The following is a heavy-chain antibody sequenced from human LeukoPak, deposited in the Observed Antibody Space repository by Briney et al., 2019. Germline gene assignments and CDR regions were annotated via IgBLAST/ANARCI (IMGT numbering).Heavy chain of an antibody. J-gene: IGHJ4*02. CDR3: ARRGLGDYGRYFDY. CDR1: GGAFSSYA. V-gene: IGHV1-69*05. Sequence: ASVKVPCKASGGAFSSYAISWVRQAPGQGLEWMGGIIPIFGTANYAQKFQGRVTITTDESTSTAYMELSSLRSEDTAVYYCARRGLGDYGRYFDYWGQGTLVTVSS. D-gene: IGHD4-17*01. CDR2: IIPIFGTA.